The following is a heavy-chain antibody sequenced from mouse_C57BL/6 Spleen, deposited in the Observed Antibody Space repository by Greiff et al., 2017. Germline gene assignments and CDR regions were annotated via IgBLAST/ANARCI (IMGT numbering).Heavy chain of an antibody. J-gene: IGHJ4*01. CDR2: ILPGNGST. CDR1: GYTFTGYW. CDR3: SRGGGKRDLGAMDY. V-gene: IGHV1-9*01. D-gene: IGHD2-1*01. Sequence: VQLLQSGAELMKPGASVKLSCKATGYTFTGYWIEWVKQRPGHGLEWIGEILPGNGSTNYNEKFKGKATVTSDTSSTTAYMQLSSLTTEDSAIYFCSRGGGKRDLGAMDYWGQGTSVTVSS.